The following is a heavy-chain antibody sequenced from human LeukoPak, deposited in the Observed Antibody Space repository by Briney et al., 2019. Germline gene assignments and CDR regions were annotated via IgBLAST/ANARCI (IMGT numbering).Heavy chain of an antibody. V-gene: IGHV3-21*01. D-gene: IGHD7-27*01. Sequence: GGSLRLSCAASGFTFSSYSMNWVRQAPGKGLEWVSPISSSSSYIYYADSVKGRFTISRDNAKNSLYLQMNSLRAEDTAVYYCARLGKGDAFDIWGQGTMVTVSS. CDR3: ARLGKGDAFDI. J-gene: IGHJ3*02. CDR1: GFTFSSYS. CDR2: ISSSSSYI.